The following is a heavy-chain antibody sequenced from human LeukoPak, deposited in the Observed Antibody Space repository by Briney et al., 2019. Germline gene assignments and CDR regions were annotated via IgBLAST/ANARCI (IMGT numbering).Heavy chain of an antibody. CDR1: DGSFSAYC. D-gene: IGHD4-23*01. CDR3: ARGLGGGNSVYFDL. V-gene: IGHV4-34*01. CDR2: IYHSGSA. Sequence: PSETLSLTCAVYDGSFSAYCWSWIRQPPGKGREWIGEIYHSGSANYNPSLQSRVTISVDTSKNQFSLKLSSVTAADTAVYYCARGLGGGNSVYFDLWGRGTLVTVSS. J-gene: IGHJ2*01.